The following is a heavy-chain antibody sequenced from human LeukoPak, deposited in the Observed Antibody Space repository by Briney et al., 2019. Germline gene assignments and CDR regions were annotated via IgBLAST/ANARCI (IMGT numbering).Heavy chain of an antibody. Sequence: GGSLRLSCAASGFTFSSYAMSWVRQAPGKGLEWVSVIYSGGSTYYADSVKGRFTISRDNSKNTLYLQMNSLRAEDTAVYYCARGSGSSWSQYYFDYWGQGTLVTVSS. CDR1: GFTFSSYA. CDR2: IYSGGST. CDR3: ARGSGSSWSQYYFDY. D-gene: IGHD6-6*01. V-gene: IGHV3-66*01. J-gene: IGHJ4*02.